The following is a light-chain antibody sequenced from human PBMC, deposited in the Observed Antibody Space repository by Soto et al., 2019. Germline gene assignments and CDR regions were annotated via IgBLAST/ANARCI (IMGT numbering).Light chain of an antibody. CDR3: QHFNSYPWT. V-gene: IGKV3-11*01. CDR2: YTS. CDR1: QYVGTR. J-gene: IGKJ1*01. Sequence: EIVFTQSTDTLSSSPGETATLSCRASQYVGTRLAWYQHKPGQAPRLLIYYTSNRATGIPARFSGSGSGTDFTLTISSLAPDDFATYYCQHFNSYPWTFGQGTKVDIK.